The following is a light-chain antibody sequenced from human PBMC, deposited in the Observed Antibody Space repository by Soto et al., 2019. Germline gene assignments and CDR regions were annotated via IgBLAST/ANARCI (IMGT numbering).Light chain of an antibody. V-gene: IGKV1-39*01. CDR1: QSISSY. CDR2: AAS. Sequence: DVQITQSPSSRSASVVGRVTITCRASQSISSYLNWYQQKPGKAPKLLIYAASSLQSGVPSRFSGSGSGTDFTLTISSLQPEDGATYYCQQSYSIPWRCGQGTKGDNK. CDR3: QQSYSIPWR. J-gene: IGKJ1*01.